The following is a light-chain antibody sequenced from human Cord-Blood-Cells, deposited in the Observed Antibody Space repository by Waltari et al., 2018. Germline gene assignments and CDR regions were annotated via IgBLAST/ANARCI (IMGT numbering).Light chain of an antibody. Sequence: DIQMTQSPSSLSASVGDRVTITCQANPDISNYLNWYQQKPVKAPKLLIYDASNLETGVPSRFSGSGSGTDFTFTSSSLQPEDIATYYCQQYDNLPITFGQGTRLEIK. V-gene: IGKV1-33*01. J-gene: IGKJ5*01. CDR3: QQYDNLPIT. CDR2: DAS. CDR1: PDISNY.